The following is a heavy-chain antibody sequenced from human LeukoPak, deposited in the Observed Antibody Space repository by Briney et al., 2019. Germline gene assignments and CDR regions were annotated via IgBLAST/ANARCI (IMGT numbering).Heavy chain of an antibody. CDR3: ARDPYTSYDSSGYYVDY. CDR1: GFTFSGYA. D-gene: IGHD3-22*01. J-gene: IGHJ4*02. CDR2: ISYDGSNK. Sequence: GGSLRLSCAASGFTFSGYAMHWVRQAPGKGLEWVAVISYDGSNKYYADSVKGRFTISRDNAKNSLYLQMNSLSAEDTAVYYCARDPYTSYDSSGYYVDYWGQGTLVTVSS. V-gene: IGHV3-30-3*01.